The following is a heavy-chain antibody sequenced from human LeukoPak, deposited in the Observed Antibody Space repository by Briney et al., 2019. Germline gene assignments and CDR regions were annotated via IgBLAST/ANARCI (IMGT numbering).Heavy chain of an antibody. Sequence: GASLKVSCKASGYTFTGYYIHWVRLAPGQGLAWMGRINSNNGVSNYAQRFQGRVTMTRDTSISTAYMELSGLTSDDTAVYYCARRFCTGGSCHPDYWGQGTLVTVSS. CDR1: GYTFTGYY. J-gene: IGHJ4*02. D-gene: IGHD2-15*01. CDR2: INSNNGVS. CDR3: ARRFCTGGSCHPDY. V-gene: IGHV1-2*02.